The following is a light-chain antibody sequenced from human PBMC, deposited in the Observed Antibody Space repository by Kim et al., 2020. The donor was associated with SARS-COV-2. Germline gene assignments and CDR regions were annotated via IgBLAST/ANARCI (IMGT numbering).Light chain of an antibody. CDR3: QAWDSSTPI. Sequence: VSPGQPASITCSGDVLVYRYAFWYQQKPGQSPVLLIQQDSERPSGIPERFSASNSGNTATLTISGTQAMDEADYYCQAWDSSTPIFGGGTQLTVL. J-gene: IGLJ2*01. CDR1: VLVYRY. V-gene: IGLV3-1*01. CDR2: QDS.